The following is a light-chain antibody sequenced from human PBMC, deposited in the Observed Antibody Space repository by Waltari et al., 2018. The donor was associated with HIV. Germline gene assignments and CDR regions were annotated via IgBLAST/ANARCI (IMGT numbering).Light chain of an antibody. V-gene: IGKV4-1*01. J-gene: IGKJ4*01. Sequence: DIVMTQSPDSMAVSLGERATINCKSSQSILYSSNNTTYLAGYQQKPGQRPKLLIDWASTRESGVPDLFTGNGSGTDFTLTISSLQAEDVAVYYCQHYVSTPLTVGGGTKVEIK. CDR1: QSILYSSNNTTY. CDR2: WAS. CDR3: QHYVSTPLT.